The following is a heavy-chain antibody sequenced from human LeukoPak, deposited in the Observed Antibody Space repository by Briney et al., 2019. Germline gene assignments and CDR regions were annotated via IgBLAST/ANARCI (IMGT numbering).Heavy chain of an antibody. J-gene: IGHJ4*02. D-gene: IGHD1-26*01. CDR2: IYYSGST. V-gene: IGHV4-59*01. CDR1: GGSISSYY. CDR3: AGARRSGSYSFGDY. Sequence: SETLSLTCTVSGGSISSYYWSWIRQPPGKGLEWIGYIYYSGSTNYNPSLKSRVTISVDTSKNQFSLKLSSVTAADTAVYYCAGARRSGSYSFGDYWGQGTLVTVSS.